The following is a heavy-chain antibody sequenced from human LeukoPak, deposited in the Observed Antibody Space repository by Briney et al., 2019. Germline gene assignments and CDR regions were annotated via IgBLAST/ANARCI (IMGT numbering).Heavy chain of an antibody. V-gene: IGHV3-30-3*01. CDR1: GFTFSSYA. D-gene: IGHD3-22*01. J-gene: IGHJ4*02. CDR3: ARAEHYYDSSGYYSTLDY. CDR2: ISYDGSNK. Sequence: GGSLRVSCAASGFTFSSYAMHWVRQAPGKGLEWVAVISYDGSNKYYADSVKGRFTISRDNSKNTLYLQMNSLRAEDTAVYYCARAEHYYDSSGYYSTLDYWGQGTLVTVSS.